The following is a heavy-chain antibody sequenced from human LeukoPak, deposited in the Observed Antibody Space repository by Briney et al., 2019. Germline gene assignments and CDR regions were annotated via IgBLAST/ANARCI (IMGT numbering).Heavy chain of an antibody. CDR1: GYTFTGQH. V-gene: IGHV1-2*02. CDR2: TKANSGGT. CDR3: ARVDGSAATGGD. D-gene: IGHD1-1*01. Sequence: ASVKVSCKASGYTFTGQHIHWVRQAPGQGLEWMGLTKANSGGTIYAQMFQGRVTMTRDTSISTAYMELSRLTSDDTAVYYCARVDGSAATGGDWGQGTLVTVSS. J-gene: IGHJ4*02.